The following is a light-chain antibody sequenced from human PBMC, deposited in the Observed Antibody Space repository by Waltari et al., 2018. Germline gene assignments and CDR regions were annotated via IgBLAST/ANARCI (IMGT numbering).Light chain of an antibody. CDR3: AVWDDSLSAWV. Sequence: QSVLTQPPSASGTPGRRVTISCSGSSSNIGRQYVFWYQQLPGTAPKLLSYRNNQRPSGVPDRFSGSKSGTSASLAISGLRSEDEADYHCAVWDDSLSAWVFGGGTKLTVL. CDR1: SSNIGRQY. J-gene: IGLJ3*02. V-gene: IGLV1-47*01. CDR2: RNN.